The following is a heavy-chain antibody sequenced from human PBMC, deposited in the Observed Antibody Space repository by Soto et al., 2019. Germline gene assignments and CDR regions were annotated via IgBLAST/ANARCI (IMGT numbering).Heavy chain of an antibody. CDR3: ATKPYAGKSGRAFDI. D-gene: IGHD6-13*01. Sequence: ASVKVSCKASGYTFTSYYMHWVRQAPGQGLEWMGIINPSGGSTSYAQKFQGRVTMTRDTSTSTVYMELSSLRSEDTAVYYCATKPYAGKSGRAFDIRGQGTMVTVSS. CDR1: GYTFTSYY. V-gene: IGHV1-46*01. CDR2: INPSGGST. J-gene: IGHJ3*02.